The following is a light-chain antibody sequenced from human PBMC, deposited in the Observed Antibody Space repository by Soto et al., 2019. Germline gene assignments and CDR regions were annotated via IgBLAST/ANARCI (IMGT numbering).Light chain of an antibody. CDR3: ATWDTITNGFV. CDR1: SSNIAFNP. J-gene: IGLJ1*01. V-gene: IGLV1-44*01. Sequence: QSVLTQPPAASSTPGHRVTISCSGSSSNIAFNPVNSYQHLPATAPKVLVYENNRPPSGILYPFSCSKSCTPTPLAISGLPSEDEADYFCATWDTITNGFVFGTGTKVTVL. CDR2: ENN.